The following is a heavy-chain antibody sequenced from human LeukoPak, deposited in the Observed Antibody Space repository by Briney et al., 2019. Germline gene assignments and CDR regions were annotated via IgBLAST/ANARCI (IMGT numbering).Heavy chain of an antibody. D-gene: IGHD6-19*01. CDR3: ARLQWLVRSWFDP. CDR2: IYPTGNT. Sequence: SETLSLTCTVSGGSPGGYYWSWIRQTPGKGLEYIGYIYPTGNTNGNTNYNPSLKSRVTISVDTSKNQFSLNLTSVTAADTAKYYCARLQWLVRSWFDPWGQGTLVIVSS. CDR1: GGSPGGYY. J-gene: IGHJ5*02. V-gene: IGHV4-4*08.